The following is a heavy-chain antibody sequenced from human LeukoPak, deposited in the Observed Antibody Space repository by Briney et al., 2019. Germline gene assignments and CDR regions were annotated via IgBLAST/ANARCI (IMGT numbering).Heavy chain of an antibody. D-gene: IGHD5-24*01. V-gene: IGHV3-53*01. CDR3: ARGWYFDY. CDR2: IYSGGST. J-gene: IGHJ4*02. Sequence: GGSLRLSCAASGFTFSSYAMSWVRQAPGKGLEWVSVIYSGGSTDYADSVKGRFTISRDNSKNTLYLQMNSLRAEDTVMYYCARGWYFDYWGRGTLVTVSS. CDR1: GFTFSSYA.